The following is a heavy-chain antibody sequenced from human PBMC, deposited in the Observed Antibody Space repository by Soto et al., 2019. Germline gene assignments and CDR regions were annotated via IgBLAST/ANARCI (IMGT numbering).Heavy chain of an antibody. CDR2: IYYSGTT. CDR3: AGEPLT. Sequence: QVQLQESGPGLVKPSQTLSLTCTVSGGSISSGGYYWSWIRQHPGKGLEWIGYIYYSGTTYYTYSTPSLKSRVTISGDTSKHQFSLKLSSVTAADTAVYYCAGEPLTWGQGTLVTVSS. J-gene: IGHJ4*02. CDR1: GGSISSGGYY. V-gene: IGHV4-31*03.